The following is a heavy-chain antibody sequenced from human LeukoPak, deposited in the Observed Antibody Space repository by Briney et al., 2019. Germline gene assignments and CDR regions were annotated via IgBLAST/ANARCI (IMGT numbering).Heavy chain of an antibody. Sequence: PGGSLRLSCAASGFSVSNYYMSWVRQAPGKGLEWVSVMYTGGGRYYGDSVKGRFTISRDNSKNTVFLQMNSLRVEDTALYYCTRGQSYCGADCYSDWGQGTLVTVSS. CDR2: MYTGGGR. V-gene: IGHV3-66*01. CDR1: GFSVSNYY. D-gene: IGHD2-21*02. J-gene: IGHJ4*02. CDR3: TRGQSYCGADCYSD.